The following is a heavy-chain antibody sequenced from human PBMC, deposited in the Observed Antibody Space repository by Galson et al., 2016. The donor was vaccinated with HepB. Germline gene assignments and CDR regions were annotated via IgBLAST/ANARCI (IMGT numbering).Heavy chain of an antibody. CDR3: ARDLQGYCVSTSCYYYYGMDV. V-gene: IGHV3-21*01. CDR1: GFTFSTYS. J-gene: IGHJ6*01. Sequence: SLRLSCAASGFTFSTYSMNWVRQAPGKGLEWVSSFSGSTSNIYYADSVKGRFTITRDNAKNSLYLQMNSLRAEDTAVYYCARDLQGYCVSTSCYYYYGMDVWGQGTTVTVSS. CDR2: FSGSTSNI. D-gene: IGHD2-2*01.